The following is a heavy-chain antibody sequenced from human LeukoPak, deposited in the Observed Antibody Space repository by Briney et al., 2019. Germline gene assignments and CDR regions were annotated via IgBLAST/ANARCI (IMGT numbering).Heavy chain of an antibody. Sequence: PSETLSLTCTVSGGSISSGSYYWSWIRQPAGKGLEWLGRIYTSGSTNYNPSLKSRVTISVDTSKNQFSLKLSSVTAADTAVYYCAREAEWELPLQGYYFDYWGQGTLVTVSS. CDR3: AREAEWELPLQGYYFDY. V-gene: IGHV4-61*02. J-gene: IGHJ4*02. D-gene: IGHD1-26*01. CDR2: IYTSGST. CDR1: GGSISSGSYY.